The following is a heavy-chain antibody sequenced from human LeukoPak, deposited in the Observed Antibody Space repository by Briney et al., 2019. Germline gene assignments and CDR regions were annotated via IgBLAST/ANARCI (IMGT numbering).Heavy chain of an antibody. CDR2: INHSGST. D-gene: IGHD2-2*01. Sequence: PSETLSLTCAVYGGSFSGYYWSWIRQPPGKGLEWIGEINHSGSTNYNPSLKSRVTISVDTSENQFSLKLSSVTAADTAVYYCARAAHKYPFDYWGQGTLVTVSS. V-gene: IGHV4-34*01. CDR3: ARAAHKYPFDY. J-gene: IGHJ4*02. CDR1: GGSFSGYY.